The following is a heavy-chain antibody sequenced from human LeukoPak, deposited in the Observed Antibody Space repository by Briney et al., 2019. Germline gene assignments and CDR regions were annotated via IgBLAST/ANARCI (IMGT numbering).Heavy chain of an antibody. V-gene: IGHV4-59*08. CDR1: SGSISSYY. D-gene: IGHD6-19*01. Sequence: SETLSLTCTVSSGSISSYYWSWIRQPPGKGLEWIGYIYYSGSTNYTPSLKSRVTVSVDTSKNQFSLKLTSVTATDTAVYYCAAIIAVAGIPLSDPWGQGTLVTVSS. J-gene: IGHJ5*02. CDR2: IYYSGST. CDR3: AAIIAVAGIPLSDP.